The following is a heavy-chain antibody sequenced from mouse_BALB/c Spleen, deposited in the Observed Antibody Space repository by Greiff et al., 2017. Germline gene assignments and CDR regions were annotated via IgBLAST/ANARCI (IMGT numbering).Heavy chain of an antibody. D-gene: IGHD2-3*01. J-gene: IGHJ1*01. CDR3: ARDDGYYLHWYFDV. CDR2: ISYDGSN. CDR1: GYSITSGYY. V-gene: IGHV3-6*02. Sequence: EVQVVESGPGLVKPSQSLSLTCSVTGYSITSGYYWNWIRQFPGNKLEWMGYISYDGSNNYNPSLKNRISITRDTSKNQFFLKLNSVTTEDTATYYCARDDGYYLHWYFDVWGAGTTVTVSS.